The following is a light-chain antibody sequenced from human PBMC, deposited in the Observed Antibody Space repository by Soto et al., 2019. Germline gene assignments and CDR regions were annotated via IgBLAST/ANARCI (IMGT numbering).Light chain of an antibody. J-gene: IGLJ1*01. CDR1: SSDVGSHNR. CDR2: DVS. CDR3: SSYTSSSTYV. Sequence: QSVLTRPPSVSGSPGQSVTISCTGSSSDVGSHNRVSWYQQPPGTAPKLMIYDVSNRPSGVPDRFSGSKSGNTASLTISGLQAEDEADYYCSSYTSSSTYVFGTGTKVTVL. V-gene: IGLV2-18*02.